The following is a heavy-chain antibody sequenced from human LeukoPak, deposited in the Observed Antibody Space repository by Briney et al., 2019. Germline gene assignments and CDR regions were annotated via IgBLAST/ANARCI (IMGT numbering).Heavy chain of an antibody. Sequence: PGGSLRLSCAASGFTFSSYWMHWVRQAPGKGLVWVSRIHTDGSSTSYADSVKGRFTISRDNAKNTLYLQMTILTVEDTALYYCARTSYGGNSPDWFDPWGQGTLVTVSS. CDR2: IHTDGSST. CDR1: GFTFSSYW. D-gene: IGHD4-17*01. J-gene: IGHJ5*02. CDR3: ARTSYGGNSPDWFDP. V-gene: IGHV3-74*01.